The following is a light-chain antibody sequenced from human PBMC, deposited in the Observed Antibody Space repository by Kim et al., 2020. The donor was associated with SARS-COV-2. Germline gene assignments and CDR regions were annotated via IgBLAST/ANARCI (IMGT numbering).Light chain of an antibody. V-gene: IGLV3-21*04. CDR2: YDG. Sequence: ARGKAASISCCGNGIECKDVHWYRQKQGQAHVLVLYYDGDRTSGLAERLCGSNSENAATLTITRVEAEDEADYYCQVWDSGSNHCVFGAGTKVTVL. J-gene: IGLJ1*01. CDR1: GIECKD. CDR3: QVWDSGSNHCV.